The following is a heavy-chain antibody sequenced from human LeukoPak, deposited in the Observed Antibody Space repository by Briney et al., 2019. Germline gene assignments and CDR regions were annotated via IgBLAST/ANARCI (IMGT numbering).Heavy chain of an antibody. V-gene: IGHV4-4*02. CDR1: GGSISSSNW. CDR3: AKCLFDSPYDSSGYYIIRYYYYYMDV. CDR2: IYHSGST. D-gene: IGHD3-22*01. Sequence: PSGTLSLTCAVSGGSISSSNWWSWVRQPPGKGLEWIGEIYHSGSTNYNPSLKSRVTISVDKSKNQFSLKLSSVTAADTAVYYCAKCLFDSPYDSSGYYIIRYYYYYMDVWGKGTTVTVSS. J-gene: IGHJ6*03.